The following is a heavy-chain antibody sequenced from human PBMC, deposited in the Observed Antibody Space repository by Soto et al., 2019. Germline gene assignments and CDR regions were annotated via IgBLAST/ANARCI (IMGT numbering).Heavy chain of an antibody. CDR2: ISYDGSNK. CDR3: AGYSGKYRGPIDY. V-gene: IGHV3-30*03. J-gene: IGHJ4*02. CDR1: GFTFSHYG. D-gene: IGHD1-26*01. Sequence: QVQLVESGGGVVQPGRSLRLSCAASGFTFSHYGIHWVRQAPGKGLEWLAVISYDGSNKHYADSVKGRFTVSRDNSKNTLYLQMNGLGAEDTAVYFCAGYSGKYRGPIDYWGQGTLVTVSS.